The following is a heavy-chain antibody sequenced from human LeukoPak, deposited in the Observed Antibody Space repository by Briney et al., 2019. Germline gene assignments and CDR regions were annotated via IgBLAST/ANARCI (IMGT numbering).Heavy chain of an antibody. CDR2: IKPSGGRT. Sequence: GASVKVSCKASGYTFTTYYMHWVRQAPGQGLEWMGAIKPSGGRTSYAQKFQDRVTMTWDMSTGTVYMDLSSLRSEDTAVYYCAREYLVGYSSSWHSGWFDPWGQGTLVTVSS. CDR3: AREYLVGYSSSWHSGWFDP. J-gene: IGHJ5*02. V-gene: IGHV1-46*01. CDR1: GYTFTTYY. D-gene: IGHD6-13*01.